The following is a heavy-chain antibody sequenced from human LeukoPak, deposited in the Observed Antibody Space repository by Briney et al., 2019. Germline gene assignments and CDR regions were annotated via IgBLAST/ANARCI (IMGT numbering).Heavy chain of an antibody. V-gene: IGHV4-61*02. CDR1: GGAISSGTFY. J-gene: IGHJ5*02. CDR2: IYTSGST. Sequence: SETLSLTCTVYGGAISSGTFYWSWIRQPAGEGLEWIGRIYTSGSTDYNPSLKSRVNISIDTSKNQFSLKLGSVTAADTAVYYCARVNWNYGYWFDPWGQGTLVTVSS. CDR3: ARVNWNYGYWFDP. D-gene: IGHD1-7*01.